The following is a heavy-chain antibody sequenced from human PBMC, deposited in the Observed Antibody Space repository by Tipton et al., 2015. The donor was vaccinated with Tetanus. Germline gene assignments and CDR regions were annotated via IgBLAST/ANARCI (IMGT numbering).Heavy chain of an antibody. D-gene: IGHD3-22*01. Sequence: TLSLTCAVSGVSIRSSTYFWGWIRQPPGKGLEWLGYISHSGTTNYNPSLMSRVTLSLDTARGQFSLKLTSVTAADAAVYFCARDRRDFAYDSRGFYSPLYYFDNWGQGLRVTVSS. CDR3: ARDRRDFAYDSRGFYSPLYYFDN. V-gene: IGHV4-30-2*05. CDR1: GVSIRSSTYF. CDR2: ISHSGTT. J-gene: IGHJ4*02.